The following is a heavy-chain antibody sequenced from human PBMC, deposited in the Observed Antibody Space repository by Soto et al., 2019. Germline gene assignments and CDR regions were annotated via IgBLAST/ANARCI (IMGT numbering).Heavy chain of an antibody. CDR2: MYYGGST. CDR1: GGSISSYY. V-gene: IGHV4-59*08. CDR3: ARPLVGPTTYYGMDV. D-gene: IGHD1-26*01. Sequence: PSETLSLTCTVSGGSISSYYWSWIRQPPGKGLEWIGYMYYGGSTYYNPSLKSRVTISVDTSKNQFSLKLSSVTAADTAVYYCARPLVGPTTYYGMDVWGQGTTVTVSS. J-gene: IGHJ6*02.